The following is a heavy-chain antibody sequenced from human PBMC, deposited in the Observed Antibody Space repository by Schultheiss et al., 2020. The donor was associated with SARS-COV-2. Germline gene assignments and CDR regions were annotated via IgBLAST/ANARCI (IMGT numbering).Heavy chain of an antibody. CDR2: ISAYNGNT. CDR3: ARCYGSGSYYNENWFDP. J-gene: IGHJ5*02. CDR1: GYIFASYG. Sequence: ASVKVSCKAAGYIFASYGISWVRQAPGQGLEWVAWISAYNGNTNYAQKFQGRVTMTTDTSTSTAYMELRSLRSDDTAVYYCARCYGSGSYYNENWFDPWGQGTLVTVSS. D-gene: IGHD3-10*01. V-gene: IGHV1-18*01.